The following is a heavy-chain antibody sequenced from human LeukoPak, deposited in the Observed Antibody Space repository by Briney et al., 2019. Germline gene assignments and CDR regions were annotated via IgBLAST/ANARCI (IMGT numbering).Heavy chain of an antibody. V-gene: IGHV1-18*01. CDR3: ARDPYGSGSYWFDP. CDR2: ISAYNGNT. CDR1: GYTFTSYG. Sequence: ASVKVSCKASGYTFTSYGMSWVRQAPGQGLEWMGWISAYNGNTNYAQKLQGRVTMTTDTSTSTAYMELRSLRSDDTAVYYCARDPYGSGSYWFDPWGQGTLVTVSS. D-gene: IGHD3-10*01. J-gene: IGHJ5*02.